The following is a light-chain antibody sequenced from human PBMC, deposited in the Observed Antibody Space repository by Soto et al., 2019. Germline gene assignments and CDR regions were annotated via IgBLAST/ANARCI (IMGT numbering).Light chain of an antibody. Sequence: DIQMTQSPSTLSASVGDRVTITCRASQSVSTWLAWYQQKPGKAPKLLIYKASNLESGVPSRFTGSGSGTEVTLTIRSLQPEDGATDSGQKYNSAPFTVGPGTKVDIK. J-gene: IGKJ3*01. CDR3: QKYNSAPFT. V-gene: IGKV1-5*03. CDR2: KAS. CDR1: QSVSTW.